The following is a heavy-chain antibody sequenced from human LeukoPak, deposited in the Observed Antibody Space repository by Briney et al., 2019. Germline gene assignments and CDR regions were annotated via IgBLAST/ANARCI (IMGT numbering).Heavy chain of an antibody. V-gene: IGHV4-39*01. Sequence: SETLSLTCTVSGGSISSSSYYWGWIRQPPGKGLEWIGSIYYSGSTYYNPSLKSRVTISVDTSKNQFSLKLSSVTAADTAVYYCARHGTEMATTRIDYWGQGTLVTVSS. CDR2: IYYSGST. CDR3: ARHGTEMATTRIDY. J-gene: IGHJ4*02. CDR1: GGSISSSSYY. D-gene: IGHD5-24*01.